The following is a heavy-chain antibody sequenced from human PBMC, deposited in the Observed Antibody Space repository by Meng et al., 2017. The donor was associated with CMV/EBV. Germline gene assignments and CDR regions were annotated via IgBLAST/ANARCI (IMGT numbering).Heavy chain of an antibody. J-gene: IGHJ3*02. CDR2: INSDGSST. CDR3: ARRPGYSSSWSGDAFDI. CDR1: GFTFSSYW. V-gene: IGHV3-74*01. D-gene: IGHD6-13*01. Sequence: GGSLRLSCAASGFTFSSYWMHWVRQAPGKGLVWVSRINSDGSSTSYADSVKGRFTISRDTAKNTLYLQMNSLRAEDTAVYYCARRPGYSSSWSGDAFDIWGQGTMVTVSS.